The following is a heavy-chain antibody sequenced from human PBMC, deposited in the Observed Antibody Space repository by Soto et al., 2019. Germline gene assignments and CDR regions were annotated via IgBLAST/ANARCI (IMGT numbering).Heavy chain of an antibody. J-gene: IGHJ4*02. CDR3: ARGSVYGGNTQLDY. CDR1: GGSISSYY. D-gene: IGHD2-15*01. V-gene: IGHV4-59*01. CDR2: IYYTGST. Sequence: SETLSLTCTVSGGSISSYYWSWIRQPPGKGLEWIGYIYYTGSTNYNPSLKSRVTISVDTPKNQSSLKQTSVTAADTAEHYCARGSVYGGNTQLDYWGQGTLVTVSS.